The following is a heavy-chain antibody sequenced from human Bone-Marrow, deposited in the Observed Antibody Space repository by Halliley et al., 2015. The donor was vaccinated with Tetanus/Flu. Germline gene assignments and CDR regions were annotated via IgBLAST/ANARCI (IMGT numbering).Heavy chain of an antibody. J-gene: IGHJ4*02. Sequence: AASGFTFSDHYMDWVRQAPGKGLEWVGRIRKKADRYTTEYAASVKGRFTISRDDSKNSLYLQMHSLETDDTAVYYCVRGGYSSGWPTLDFWGQGTLVTVSS. CDR2: IRKKADRYTT. CDR3: VRGGYSSGWPTLDF. V-gene: IGHV3-72*01. D-gene: IGHD6-19*01. CDR1: GFTFSDHY.